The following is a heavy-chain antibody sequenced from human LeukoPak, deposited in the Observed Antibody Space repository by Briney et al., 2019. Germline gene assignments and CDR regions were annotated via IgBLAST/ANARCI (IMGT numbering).Heavy chain of an antibody. CDR3: ARVIKLLWYGEPPRGMDV. D-gene: IGHD3-10*01. J-gene: IGHJ6*02. Sequence: GGSLRLSCAASGFTFSSYSMNWVRQAPGKGLEWVSSISSRSSYIYYADSVKGRFTISRDNAKNSLYLQMNSLRAEDTAVYYCARVIKLLWYGEPPRGMDVWGQGTTVTVSS. V-gene: IGHV3-21*01. CDR1: GFTFSSYS. CDR2: ISSRSSYI.